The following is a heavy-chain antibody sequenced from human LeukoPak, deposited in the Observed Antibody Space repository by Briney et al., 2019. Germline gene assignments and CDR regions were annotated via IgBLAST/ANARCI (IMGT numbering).Heavy chain of an antibody. D-gene: IGHD5-24*01. J-gene: IGHJ5*02. V-gene: IGHV4-38-2*02. CDR2: IYHSGST. CDR1: GYSISSGYY. Sequence: TLSLTCTVSGYSISSGYYWGWIRQPPGKGLEWIGSIYHSGSTYYNPSLKSRVTISVDTSKNQFSLKLTSVTAADTAVYYCARDTDGYNYWFDPWGQGTLVTVSS. CDR3: ARDTDGYNYWFDP.